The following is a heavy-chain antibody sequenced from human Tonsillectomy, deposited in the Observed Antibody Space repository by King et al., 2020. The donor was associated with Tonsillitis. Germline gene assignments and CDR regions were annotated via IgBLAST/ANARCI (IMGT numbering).Heavy chain of an antibody. J-gene: IGHJ4*02. Sequence: QLVQSGTEVKKPGESLRISCKTSGYSFIYYCITWVRQMPGEGLEWRARINPSDSYSTYDPSFRGNVTVSVDKSICTAYLQWTSLRASDTATYYCAREGFGEHFDQWGQGTLVTVSS. CDR2: INPSDSYS. CDR1: GYSFIYYC. D-gene: IGHD3-10*01. V-gene: IGHV5-10-1*03. CDR3: AREGFGEHFDQ.